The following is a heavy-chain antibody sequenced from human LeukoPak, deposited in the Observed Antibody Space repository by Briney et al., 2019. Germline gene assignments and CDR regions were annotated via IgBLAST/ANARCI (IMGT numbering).Heavy chain of an antibody. J-gene: IGHJ4*02. CDR1: GFTFDDYG. Sequence: PGGSLRLSCAASGFTFDDYGMNWVRQAPGKGLEWVSYISSSGSTIYYADSVKGRFTISRDNAKNSLYLQMNSLRAEDTAVYYCARGNWAEDGYFDYWGQGTLVTVSS. CDR3: ARGNWAEDGYFDY. V-gene: IGHV3-48*03. CDR2: ISSSGSTI. D-gene: IGHD7-27*01.